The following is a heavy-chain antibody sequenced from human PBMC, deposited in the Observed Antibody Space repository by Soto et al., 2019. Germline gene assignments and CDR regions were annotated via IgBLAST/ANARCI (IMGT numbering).Heavy chain of an antibody. Sequence: SVKVSCKASGGTFSNSPISWVRQIPGQGPEWMGRIIPSPARTIYSRKFRGRVTLTADKSTQTVYMTLSSLTTEDSGVYYCARDQVGASSFDYWGQGTLVTVSS. CDR2: IIPSPART. D-gene: IGHD1-26*01. CDR3: ARDQVGASSFDY. CDR1: GGTFSNSP. V-gene: IGHV1-69*04. J-gene: IGHJ4*02.